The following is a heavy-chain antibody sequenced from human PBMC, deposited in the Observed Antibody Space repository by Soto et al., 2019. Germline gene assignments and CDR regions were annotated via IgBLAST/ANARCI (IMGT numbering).Heavy chain of an antibody. CDR2: ISGSGGST. D-gene: IGHD5-12*01. CDR1: GFTFSSYA. Sequence: GGSLRLSCAASGFTFSSYAMSWVRQAPGKGLEWVSAISGSGGSTYYADSVKGRFTISRDNSKNTLYLQMNSLRAEDTAVYYCAKDHHSGYVEPTKFDYWGQGTLVTVSS. J-gene: IGHJ4*02. CDR3: AKDHHSGYVEPTKFDY. V-gene: IGHV3-23*01.